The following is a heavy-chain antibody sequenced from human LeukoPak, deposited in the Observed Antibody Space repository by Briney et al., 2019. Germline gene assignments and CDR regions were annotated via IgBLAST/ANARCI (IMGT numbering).Heavy chain of an antibody. CDR2: IHYSGAT. D-gene: IGHD4-23*01. Sequence: SETLSLTCTVSGGSISTYYWSWIRQPPGKGLEWIGYIHYSGATNYNPSLKSRVTISVDTSKNQFSLKLSSVTAADTAVYYCARRVRWYPFDIWGQGTMVTVSS. CDR1: GGSISTYY. J-gene: IGHJ3*02. CDR3: ARRVRWYPFDI. V-gene: IGHV4-59*08.